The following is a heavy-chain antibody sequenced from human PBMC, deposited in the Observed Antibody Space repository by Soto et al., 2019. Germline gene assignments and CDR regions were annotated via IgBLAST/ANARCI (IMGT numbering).Heavy chain of an antibody. CDR3: ARDLRHWDPTVDQDNWFDP. V-gene: IGHV1-69*04. J-gene: IGHJ5*02. Sequence: GASVKVSCKASGGTFSSYTISWVRQAPGQGLEWMGRIIPILGIANYAQKFQGRVTITADKSTSTAYMELSSLRSEDTAVYYCARDLRHWDPTVDQDNWFDPWGQGTLVTVSS. CDR1: GGTFSSYT. D-gene: IGHD3-9*01. CDR2: IIPILGIA.